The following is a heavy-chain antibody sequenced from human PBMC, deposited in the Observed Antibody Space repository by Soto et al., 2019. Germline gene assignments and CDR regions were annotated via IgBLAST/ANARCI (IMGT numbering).Heavy chain of an antibody. CDR2: IYYSGST. CDR3: PRDPTLYLFGSTGDY. D-gene: IGHD3-3*01. V-gene: IGHV4-39*02. CDR1: WGLSRISSYY. Sequence: SETPCPPTTVAWGLSRISSYYCRRIRQPPGKGLEWIGSIYYSGSTYYNPSLKRRVTISVDTSKNQFSLKLSSVTAADTAVYYCPRDPTLYLFGSTGDYWGQGTLVTGSS. J-gene: IGHJ4*02.